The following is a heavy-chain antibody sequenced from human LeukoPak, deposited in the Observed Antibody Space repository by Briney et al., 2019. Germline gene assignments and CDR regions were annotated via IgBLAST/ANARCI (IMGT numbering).Heavy chain of an antibody. J-gene: IGHJ4*02. CDR2: MNPNSGNT. CDR1: GYTFTSYD. D-gene: IGHD6-19*01. V-gene: IGHV1-8*01. CDR3: ARVGLAVAGPYFDS. Sequence: GASVKVSCKASGYTFTSYDINWVRQATGQGLEWMGWMNPNSGNTGYAQKFQGRVTMTRNTSISTAYMELSSLRSEDTAVYYCARVGLAVAGPYFDSWGQGTLVTVSS.